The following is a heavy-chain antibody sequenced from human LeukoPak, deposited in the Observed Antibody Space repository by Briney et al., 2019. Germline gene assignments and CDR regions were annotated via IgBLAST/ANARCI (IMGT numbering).Heavy chain of an antibody. CDR2: FYHSGST. CDR3: ARVDSETRGYYFDY. Sequence: KPSETLSLTCTVSGYSISSGYYWGWIRQPPGKGLEWIGSFYHSGSTYYNPSLKSRVTISVDTSKNQFSLKLSSVTAADTAVYYCARVDSETRGYYFDYWGQGTLVTVSS. D-gene: IGHD3-10*01. V-gene: IGHV4-38-2*02. CDR1: GYSISSGYY. J-gene: IGHJ4*02.